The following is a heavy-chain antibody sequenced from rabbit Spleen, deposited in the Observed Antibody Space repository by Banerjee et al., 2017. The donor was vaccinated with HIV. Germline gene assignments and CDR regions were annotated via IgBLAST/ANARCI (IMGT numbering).Heavy chain of an antibody. Sequence: QSLEESGGGLVQPEGSLTLTCTASGFSFNNNYMCWVRQAPGKGLEWIACIYAGIGGSTYYASWAKGRFTISKTSSTTVTLQMTSLTAADTATYFCARDPSAGSDGYFDLWGQGTLVTVS. D-gene: IGHD4-2*01. CDR3: ARDPSAGSDGYFDL. CDR1: GFSFNNNY. V-gene: IGHV1S40*01. CDR2: IYAGIGGST. J-gene: IGHJ4*01.